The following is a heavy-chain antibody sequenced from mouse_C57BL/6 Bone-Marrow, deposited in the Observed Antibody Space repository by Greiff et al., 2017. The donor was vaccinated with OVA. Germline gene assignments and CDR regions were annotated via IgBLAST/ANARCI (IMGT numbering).Heavy chain of an antibody. Sequence: EVQLQQSGAELVRPGSSVKMSCKTSGYTFTSYGINWVKQRPGQGLEWIGYIYLGNGYTEYNEKFKGKATLTSDTSSSTAYMQLSSLTSEDSAIYFCAIYWFAYWGQGTLVTVSA. CDR1: GYTFTSYG. CDR2: IYLGNGYT. V-gene: IGHV1-58*01. J-gene: IGHJ3*01. CDR3: AIYWFAY.